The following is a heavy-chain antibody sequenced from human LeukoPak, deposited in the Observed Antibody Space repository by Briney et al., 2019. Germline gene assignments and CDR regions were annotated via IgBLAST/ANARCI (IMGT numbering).Heavy chain of an antibody. Sequence: HPGGSLRLSCAASGFTFSSYGMHWVRQAPGKGLEWVAVISYDGSNKVYVDSVKGRFPLSRDNSKNTLYLHMNSLRAADTAVYYCAKGRYHDSRGYYSLAYFDYWGQGTLVTVSS. CDR2: ISYDGSNK. J-gene: IGHJ4*02. CDR1: GFTFSSYG. CDR3: AKGRYHDSRGYYSLAYFDY. D-gene: IGHD3-22*01. V-gene: IGHV3-30*18.